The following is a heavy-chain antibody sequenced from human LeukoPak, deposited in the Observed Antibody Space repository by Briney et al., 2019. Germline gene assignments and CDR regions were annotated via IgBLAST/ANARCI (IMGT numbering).Heavy chain of an antibody. D-gene: IGHD1-26*01. CDR2: ISSSSSYI. J-gene: IGHJ4*02. Sequence: PGGSLRLSCAASGFSFSSYSMNWVRQAPGKGLEWASSISSSSSYIYYADSVKGRFTISRDNAKNSLYLQMNSLRAEDTAVYYCASLTDVEVGAVRYWGQGTLVTVSS. CDR1: GFSFSSYS. V-gene: IGHV3-21*01. CDR3: ASLTDVEVGAVRY.